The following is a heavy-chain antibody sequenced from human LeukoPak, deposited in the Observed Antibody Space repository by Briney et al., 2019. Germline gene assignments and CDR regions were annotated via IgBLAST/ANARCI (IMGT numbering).Heavy chain of an antibody. V-gene: IGHV4-34*01. J-gene: IGHJ4*02. D-gene: IGHD6-19*01. CDR3: ARGLRYSSGWYGY. CDR1: GGSFSGYY. Sequence: SGTLSLTCAVYGGSFSGYYWSWIRQPPEKGLEWIGEINHSGSTNYNPSLKSRVTISVDTSKNQFSLKLSSVTAADTAVYYCARGLRYSSGWYGYWGQGTLVTVSS. CDR2: INHSGST.